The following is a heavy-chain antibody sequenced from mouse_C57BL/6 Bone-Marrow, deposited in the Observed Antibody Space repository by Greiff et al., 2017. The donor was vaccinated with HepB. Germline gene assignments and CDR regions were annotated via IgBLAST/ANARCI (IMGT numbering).Heavy chain of an antibody. CDR3: ARSGGNYVRYYAMDY. D-gene: IGHD2-1*01. CDR2: INYDGSST. J-gene: IGHJ4*01. CDR1: GFTFSDYY. Sequence: EVHLVESEGGLVQPGSSMKLSCTASGFTFSDYYMAWVRQVPEKGLEWVANINYDGSSTYYLDSLKSRFIISRDNAKNILYLQMSSLKSEDTATYYCARSGGNYVRYYAMDYWGQGTSVTVSS. V-gene: IGHV5-16*01.